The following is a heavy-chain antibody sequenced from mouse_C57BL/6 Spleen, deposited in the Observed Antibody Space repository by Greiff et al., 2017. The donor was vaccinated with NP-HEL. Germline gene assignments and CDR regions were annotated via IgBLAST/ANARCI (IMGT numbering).Heavy chain of an antibody. CDR2: ISSGGDYI. D-gene: IGHD2-1*01. J-gene: IGHJ1*03. CDR1: GFTFSSYA. Sequence: EVKLEESGEGLVKPGGSLKLSCAASGFTFSSYAMSWVRQTPEKRLEWVAYISSGGDYIYYADTVKGRFTISRDNARNTLYLQMSSLKSEDTAMYYCTREDYGNLYWYFDVWGTGTTVTVSS. V-gene: IGHV5-9-1*02. CDR3: TREDYGNLYWYFDV.